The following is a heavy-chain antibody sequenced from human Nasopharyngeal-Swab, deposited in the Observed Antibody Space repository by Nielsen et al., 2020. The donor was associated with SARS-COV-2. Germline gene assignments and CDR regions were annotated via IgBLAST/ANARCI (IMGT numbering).Heavy chain of an antibody. CDR2: IYYSGST. CDR3: ARHEGHEDYFDY. J-gene: IGHJ4*02. Sequence: RQAPGKGLEWIGSIYYSGSTYYNPSLKNRVTISVDTSKNQFSLKLSSVTAADTAVYYCARHEGHEDYFDYWGQGTLVTVSS. V-gene: IGHV4-39*01.